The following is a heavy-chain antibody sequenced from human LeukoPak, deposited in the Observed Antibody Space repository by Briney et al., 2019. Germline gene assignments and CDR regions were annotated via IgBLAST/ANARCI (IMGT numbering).Heavy chain of an antibody. J-gene: IGHJ3*02. CDR1: GYSFTSYW. CDR3: ARRGCGGDGYCDAFNI. Sequence: GESLKISCKAPGYSFTSYWIGWVRQMPGKGLEWMGIIYPGDSGTTYSPSFQGQVTISADKSISTAYLQWSSVKAPDTAMYYCARRGCGGDGYCDAFNIWGQGTMVTVSS. V-gene: IGHV5-51*01. D-gene: IGHD5-24*01. CDR2: IYPGDSGT.